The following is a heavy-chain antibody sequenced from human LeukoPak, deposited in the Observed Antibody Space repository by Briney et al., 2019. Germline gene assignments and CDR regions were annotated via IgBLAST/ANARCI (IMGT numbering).Heavy chain of an antibody. Sequence: PGGPLRLSCAASGFTFSSYSLNWVRQAPGKGLEWVSFISSSSSYIYYADSVKGRFTISRDNAKNSLYLQMNSLRAEDTAVYYCARDATPSYYDFWSGYVYYFDYWGQGTLVTVSS. V-gene: IGHV3-21*01. D-gene: IGHD3-3*01. J-gene: IGHJ4*02. CDR1: GFTFSSYS. CDR3: ARDATPSYYDFWSGYVYYFDY. CDR2: ISSSSSYI.